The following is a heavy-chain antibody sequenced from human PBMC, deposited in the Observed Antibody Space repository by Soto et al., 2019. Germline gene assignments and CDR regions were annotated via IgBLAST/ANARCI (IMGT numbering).Heavy chain of an antibody. Sequence: GGSLRLSCAASGFTFSSYGMHWVRRAPGKGLEWVAVIWYDGSNKYYADSVKGRFTISRDNSKNTLYLQMNSLRAEDTAVYYCAREILSRYYGMDVWGQGTTVTVSS. CDR2: IWYDGSNK. J-gene: IGHJ6*02. V-gene: IGHV3-33*01. CDR1: GFTFSSYG. CDR3: AREILSRYYGMDV.